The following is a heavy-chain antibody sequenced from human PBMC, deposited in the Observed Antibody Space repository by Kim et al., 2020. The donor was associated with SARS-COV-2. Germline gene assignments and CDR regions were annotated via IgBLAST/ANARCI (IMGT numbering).Heavy chain of an antibody. CDR3: ARRTLLLWFGELRD. CDR2: INHSGSI. V-gene: IGHV4-34*01. J-gene: IGHJ4*02. CDR1: NGSFSGSY. Sequence: SETLSLTCTVFNGSFSGSYWSWIRQPPGKGLEWIGEINHSGSINYNPSLKSRVTLSVDTSKNEFSLKLSSVTAADTAVYYCARRTLLLWFGELRDWGQGTPLTVSS. D-gene: IGHD3-10*01.